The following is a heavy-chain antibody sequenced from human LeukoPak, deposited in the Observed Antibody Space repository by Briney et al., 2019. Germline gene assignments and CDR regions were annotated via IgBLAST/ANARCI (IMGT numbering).Heavy chain of an antibody. J-gene: IGHJ5*02. CDR2: TRNKANSYTT. Sequence: GGSLRLSCAASGFTFSSYAMHWVRQAPGKGLEWVGRTRNKANSYTTEYAASVKGRFTISRDDSKNSLYLQMNSLKTEDTAVYYCARFKAQGWFDPWGQGTLVTVSS. CDR3: ARFKAQGWFDP. V-gene: IGHV3-72*01. CDR1: GFTFSSYA.